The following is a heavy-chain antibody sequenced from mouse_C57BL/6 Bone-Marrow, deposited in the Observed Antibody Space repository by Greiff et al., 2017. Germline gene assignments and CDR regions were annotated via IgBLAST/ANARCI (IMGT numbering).Heavy chain of an antibody. D-gene: IGHD2-4*01. V-gene: IGHV5-12*01. CDR2: ISNGGGST. CDR1: GFTFSDYY. CDR3: ARQTDSPAYDYYEDYYAMDY. Sequence: EVQRVESGGGLVQPGGSLKLSCAASGFTFSDYYMYWVRQTPEKRLEWVAYISNGGGSTYYPDTVKGRFTISRDNAKNTVYLQMSRLTAEDTAMYYEARQTDSPAYDYYEDYYAMDYWGQGTSVTVSA. J-gene: IGHJ4*01.